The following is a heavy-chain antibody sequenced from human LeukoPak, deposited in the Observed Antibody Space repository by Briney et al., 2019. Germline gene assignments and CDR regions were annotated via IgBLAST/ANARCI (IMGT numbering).Heavy chain of an antibody. Sequence: GGSLRLSCAASGFTFSSYAMTWVRQAPGRGLEWVSASTGSGGTTYYADSVMGRFTISRDNSKNTLYLQMNSLRAEDTAVYYCARLTGGDCSSTSCYDYYMDVWGKGTTVTVSS. CDR1: GFTFSSYA. D-gene: IGHD2-2*01. V-gene: IGHV3-23*01. CDR3: ARLTGGDCSSTSCYDYYMDV. J-gene: IGHJ6*03. CDR2: STGSGGTT.